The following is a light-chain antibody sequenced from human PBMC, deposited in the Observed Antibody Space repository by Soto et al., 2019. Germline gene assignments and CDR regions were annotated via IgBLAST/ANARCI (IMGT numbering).Light chain of an antibody. CDR2: GAS. V-gene: IGKV3-20*01. Sequence: EIVLTQSPGTLSLSPGERATLSCRASQSVSRNYLAWYQQKPGQAPRLLMYGASNRATGIPDRFRGSGSGTGFSLIISRLEPEDFAVYYCQQYGSSRTFGQGTKVDIK. CDR1: QSVSRNY. CDR3: QQYGSSRT. J-gene: IGKJ1*01.